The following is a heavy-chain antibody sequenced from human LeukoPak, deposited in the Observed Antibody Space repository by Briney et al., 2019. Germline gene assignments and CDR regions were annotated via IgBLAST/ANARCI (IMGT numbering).Heavy chain of an antibody. CDR3: AKDKLHSSSSGKDY. Sequence: GRSLRLSCAASGFTFDDYAKHWVRQAPGKGLEWVSGISWNSGSIGYADSVKGRYTISRDNAKNSLYLQMNSLRAEDTALYYCAKDKLHSSSSGKDYWGQGTLVTVSS. CDR1: GFTFDDYA. J-gene: IGHJ4*02. CDR2: ISWNSGSI. D-gene: IGHD6-6*01. V-gene: IGHV3-9*01.